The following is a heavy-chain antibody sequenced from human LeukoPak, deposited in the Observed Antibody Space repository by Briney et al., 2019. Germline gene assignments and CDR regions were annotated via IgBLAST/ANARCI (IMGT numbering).Heavy chain of an antibody. Sequence: SETLSLTCAVYGGSFSGYYWSWIRQPPGKGLEWIGEINHSGSTNYNPSLKSRVTISVDTSKNQFSLKLSSVTAADTAVYYCARDSGDGYDAFDIWGQGTMVTVSS. CDR2: INHSGST. CDR1: GGSFSGYY. V-gene: IGHV4-34*01. CDR3: ARDSGDGYDAFDI. J-gene: IGHJ3*02. D-gene: IGHD1-26*01.